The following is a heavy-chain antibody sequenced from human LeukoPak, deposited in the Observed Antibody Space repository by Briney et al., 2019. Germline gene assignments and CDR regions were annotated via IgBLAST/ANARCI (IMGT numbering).Heavy chain of an antibody. V-gene: IGHV4-59*01. CDR2: IFYSGNT. CDR3: ARVGYNSAFDI. D-gene: IGHD5-24*01. CDR1: GGSISTYY. J-gene: IGHJ3*02. Sequence: SETLSLTCTVSGGSISTYYWSWIRQPPGKGLEWIGYIFYSGNTNYNRSLKSRVTISVDTSKNQFSLKLSSVTAADTAVYYCARVGYNSAFDIWGQGTMVTVSS.